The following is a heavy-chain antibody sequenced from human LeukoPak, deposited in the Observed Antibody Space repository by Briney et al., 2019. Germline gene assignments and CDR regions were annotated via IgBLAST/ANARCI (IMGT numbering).Heavy chain of an antibody. V-gene: IGHV4-39*01. CDR2: IYYSGST. CDR3: ARRIAAADIWRIYYFDY. D-gene: IGHD6-13*01. J-gene: IGHJ4*02. CDR1: GGSISSSSYY. Sequence: PSETLSLTCTVSGGSISSSSYYWGWIRQPPGKGLEWIGSIYYSGSTYYNPSLKSRVTISVDTSKNQFSLKLSSVTAAGTAVYYCARRIAAADIWRIYYFDYWGQGTLVTVSS.